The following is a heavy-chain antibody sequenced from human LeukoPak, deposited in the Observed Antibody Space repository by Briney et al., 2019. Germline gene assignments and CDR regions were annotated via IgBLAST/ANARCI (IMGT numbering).Heavy chain of an antibody. CDR2: IKQDGSEK. CDR1: GFTFSNSW. V-gene: IGHV3-7*01. Sequence: GGSLRLSCAASGFTFSNSWMTWVRQAPGKGLEWVANIKQDGSEKHYLDSVKGRFTISRDNAKNSLYLQMNSLRAEDTAVYYCAISTHYYFDCRGQGTLVTVSP. J-gene: IGHJ4*02. D-gene: IGHD2-2*01. CDR3: AISTHYYFDC.